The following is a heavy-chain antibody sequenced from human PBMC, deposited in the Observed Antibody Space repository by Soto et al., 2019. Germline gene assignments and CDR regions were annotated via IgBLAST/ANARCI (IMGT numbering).Heavy chain of an antibody. D-gene: IGHD3-22*01. V-gene: IGHV4-39*01. CDR2: IYYSGST. CDR3: LRVSPYYGMDV. J-gene: IGHJ6*02. CDR1: GGSISSSSYY. Sequence: SETLSLTCTVSGGSISSSSYYWGWIRQPPGKGLEWTGSIYYSGSTYYNPSLKSRVTISVDTSKNQFSLKLSSVTAADTAVYYCLRVSPYYGMDVWGQGTTVTVSS.